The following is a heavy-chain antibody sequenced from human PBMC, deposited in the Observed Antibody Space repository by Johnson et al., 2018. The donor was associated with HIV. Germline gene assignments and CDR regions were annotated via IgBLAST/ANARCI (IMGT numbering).Heavy chain of an antibody. Sequence: MQLVESGGGLVQPGGSLRLSCAASGFTFSTYWMSWVRQAPGKGLEWVSSMRVIYGSTYYVDSVKGRFTISRDNAKNSLYLQMNSLRAEDTAVYYCARDFATMIVVVPYAFDIWGQGTMVTVSS. D-gene: IGHD3-22*01. V-gene: IGHV3-7*03. CDR1: GFTFSTYW. CDR2: MRVIYGST. CDR3: ARDFATMIVVVPYAFDI. J-gene: IGHJ3*02.